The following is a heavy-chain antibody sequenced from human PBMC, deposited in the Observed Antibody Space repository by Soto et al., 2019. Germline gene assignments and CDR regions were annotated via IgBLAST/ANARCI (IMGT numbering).Heavy chain of an antibody. CDR3: ARRAPNGPLRRVIPADDAFDI. Sequence: SETLSLTCTVSGGSISSSSYYWGWIRQPPGKGLEWIGSIYYSGSTYYNPSLKSRVTISVATSKNQFSLKLSSVTAADTAVYYCARRAPNGPLRRVIPADDAFDIWGQGTMVTVSS. J-gene: IGHJ3*02. CDR2: IYYSGST. CDR1: GGSISSSSYY. V-gene: IGHV4-39*01. D-gene: IGHD3-16*02.